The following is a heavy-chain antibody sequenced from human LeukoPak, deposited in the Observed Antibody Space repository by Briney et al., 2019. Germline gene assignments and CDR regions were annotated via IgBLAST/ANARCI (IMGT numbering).Heavy chain of an antibody. V-gene: IGHV1-46*01. CDR1: GYAFTSYH. CDR3: ARAGDYGDSGFGMDV. CDR2: INPTGGST. Sequence: ASVKVSCKASGYAFTSYHIHWMRQAPGQGLEWMGMINPTGGSTSYAQKFQGRVTMTRDTSTSTVYIELSSLRSEDTAVYCCARAGDYGDSGFGMDVWGQGTTVTVSS. D-gene: IGHD4-17*01. J-gene: IGHJ6*02.